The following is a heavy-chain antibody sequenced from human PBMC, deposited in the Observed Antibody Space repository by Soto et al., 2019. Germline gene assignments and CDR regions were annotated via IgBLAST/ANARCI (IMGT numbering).Heavy chain of an antibody. D-gene: IGHD3-10*01. Sequence: QVQLEQSGAEVKKPGSSVKVSCKASGGTLSDHGVAWLRQAPGQGLEWMGGTIPVFNTAKYAQKFQGRVTVTADKFTNLAYMELSSLRSEDKAFYFCARGVYGSGNYYTGPSAFDIWGQGTMVIVSS. J-gene: IGHJ3*02. V-gene: IGHV1-69*06. CDR1: GGTLSDHG. CDR3: ARGVYGSGNYYTGPSAFDI. CDR2: TIPVFNTA.